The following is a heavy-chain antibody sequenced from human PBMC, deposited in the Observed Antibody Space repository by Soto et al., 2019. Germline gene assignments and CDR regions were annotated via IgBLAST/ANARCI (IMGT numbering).Heavy chain of an antibody. D-gene: IGHD6-19*01. V-gene: IGHV3-72*01. CDR3: AMLGGWSGGSSGMDV. Sequence: EVQLVESGGGLVQPGGSLRLSCAASGLIFSDYHMDWVRQAPGKGLECAGRIRRKANSYTTEYAASVKGRFTISRDDSKNSLYLQMNSLKSEDTAVYYCAMLGGWSGGSSGMDVWGQGTTVTVSS. J-gene: IGHJ6*02. CDR1: GLIFSDYH. CDR2: IRRKANSYTT.